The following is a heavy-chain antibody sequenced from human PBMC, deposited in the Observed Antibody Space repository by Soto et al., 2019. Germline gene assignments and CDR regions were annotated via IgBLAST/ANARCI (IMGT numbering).Heavy chain of an antibody. V-gene: IGHV4-59*01. J-gene: IGHJ6*02. D-gene: IGHD5-18*01. CDR1: GGSISSYY. Sequence: PSETLSLTCTVSGGSISSYYWSWIRQPPGKGLEWIGYIYYSGSTNYNPSLKSRVTISVDTSKNQFSLKLSSVTAADTAVYYCGGGYSYGYLAYYYGMDVWGQGTTVTVSS. CDR3: GGGYSYGYLAYYYGMDV. CDR2: IYYSGST.